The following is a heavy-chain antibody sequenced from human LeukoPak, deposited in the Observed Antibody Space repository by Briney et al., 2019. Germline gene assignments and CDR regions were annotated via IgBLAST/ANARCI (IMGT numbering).Heavy chain of an antibody. J-gene: IGHJ4*02. CDR2: IYYSGST. CDR3: ARGSIAAAGTPHYFDY. V-gene: IGHV4-39*01. Sequence: KASETLSLTCTVSGGSISSSSYYWGWIRQPPGKGLEWIGSIYYSGSTHYNPSLKSRVTISVDTSKNQFSLKLSSVTAADTAVYYCARGSIAAAGTPHYFDYWGQGTLVTVSS. CDR1: GGSISSSSYY. D-gene: IGHD6-13*01.